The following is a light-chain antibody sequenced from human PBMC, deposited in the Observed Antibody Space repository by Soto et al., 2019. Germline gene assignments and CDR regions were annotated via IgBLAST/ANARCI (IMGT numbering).Light chain of an antibody. Sequence: DIQMTQSPSSLSASVGDRVTLTCRASQSITSYLNWYQQKPGKAPKLLIYAASKLQSGVPSRFSGSGSGTDFTLTINSLQPEDFATYYCQQSYSTPRTFGQGTKVESK. V-gene: IGKV1-39*01. CDR2: AAS. J-gene: IGKJ1*01. CDR3: QQSYSTPRT. CDR1: QSITSY.